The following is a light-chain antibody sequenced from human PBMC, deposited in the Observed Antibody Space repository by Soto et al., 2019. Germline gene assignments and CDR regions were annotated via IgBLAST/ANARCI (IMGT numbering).Light chain of an antibody. V-gene: IGKV1-5*01. CDR1: QSISSW. CDR2: DAS. Sequence: DIQMTQSPSTLSASVGDRVTITCRASQSISSWLAWYQQKPGKAPKLLIYDASSLQSGVPSRFSGSGSGTEFTLTISSMQPDDFATYYYQQCNTYFQTFGQGTKVDIK. J-gene: IGKJ1*01. CDR3: QQCNTYFQT.